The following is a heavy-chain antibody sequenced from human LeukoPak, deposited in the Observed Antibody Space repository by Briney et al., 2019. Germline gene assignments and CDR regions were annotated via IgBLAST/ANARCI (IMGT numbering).Heavy chain of an antibody. CDR1: GGSISSSNYY. CDR2: MYYSGST. CDR3: ARGRYSSGGTCYPVDY. D-gene: IGHD2-15*01. Sequence: LETLSLTCAVSGGSISSSNYYWGWIRQPPGKGLEWIGSMYYSGSTYYNPSLKSRVTVSVDMSKNQFSLKLSSVTAADTAVYYCARGRYSSGGTCYPVDYWGQGTLVTVSS. J-gene: IGHJ4*02. V-gene: IGHV4-39*01.